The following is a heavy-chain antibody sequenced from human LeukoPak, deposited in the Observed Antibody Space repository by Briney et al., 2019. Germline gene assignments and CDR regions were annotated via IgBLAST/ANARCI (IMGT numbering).Heavy chain of an antibody. CDR1: GFTFSNYA. J-gene: IGHJ4*02. CDR2: ICDSGSST. CDR3: VKKLVGTTSGGPLDY. D-gene: IGHD1-26*01. V-gene: IGHV3-23*01. Sequence: GFLRLSCAASGFTFSNYAMSWVRQAPGEGLEVVSGICDSGSSTYYVDSVKGRFTISRDNSKNTLYLQMNSLQAEDTAIYYCVKKLVGTTSGGPLDYWGQGTLVIVSS.